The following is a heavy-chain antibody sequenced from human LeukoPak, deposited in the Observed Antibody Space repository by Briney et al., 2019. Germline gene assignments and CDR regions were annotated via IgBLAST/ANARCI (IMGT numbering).Heavy chain of an antibody. CDR3: ARGQGTVTTH. V-gene: IGHV4-34*01. J-gene: IGHJ4*02. Sequence: PSETLSLTCAVSGGSFSGYYWAWIRQPPGKGLEWIGEINHSGSANYNPSLKSRVTISLDTSKNQFSLKLSSVTAADTAVYYCARGQGTVTTHWGQGTLVTVSS. D-gene: IGHD4-17*01. CDR2: INHSGSA. CDR1: GGSFSGYY.